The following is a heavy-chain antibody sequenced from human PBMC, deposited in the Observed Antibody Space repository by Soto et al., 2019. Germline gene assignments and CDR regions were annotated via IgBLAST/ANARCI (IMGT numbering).Heavy chain of an antibody. J-gene: IGHJ6*03. V-gene: IGHV3-23*01. D-gene: IGHD2-2*01. CDR1: GFTFSSYS. Sequence: PGGSLRLSCAASGFTFSSYSMNWVRQAPGKGLEWVSAISSSGSSTYYADSVKGRFTISRDNSKNTLYLQMNSLRAEDTAVYYCAKAGYCSSATCATRYYYMDVWGKGTTVTVSS. CDR2: ISSSGSST. CDR3: AKAGYCSSATCATRYYYMDV.